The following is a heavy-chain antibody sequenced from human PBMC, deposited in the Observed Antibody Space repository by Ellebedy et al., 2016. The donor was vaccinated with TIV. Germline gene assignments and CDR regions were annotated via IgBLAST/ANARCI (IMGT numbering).Heavy chain of an antibody. V-gene: IGHV1-69*04. J-gene: IGHJ6*02. CDR3: ASDLSPRYCSSTSCYVPYYYYGMDV. D-gene: IGHD2-2*01. CDR2: IIPILGIA. Sequence: AASVKVSCKASGGTFSSYAISWVRQAPGQGLEWMGRIIPILGIANYAQKFQGRVTITADKSTSTAYMELTSLRSEDTAVYYCASDLSPRYCSSTSCYVPYYYYGMDVWGQGTTVTVSS. CDR1: GGTFSSYA.